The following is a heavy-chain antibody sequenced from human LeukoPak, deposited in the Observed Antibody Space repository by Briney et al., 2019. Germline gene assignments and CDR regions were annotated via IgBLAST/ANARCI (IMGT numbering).Heavy chain of an antibody. CDR3: ARDPVQDFDF. Sequence: TGGSLRLSCAASGFTFTNYWMTWVRQAPGKGLEWVANINKDGSEKQYVDSVKGRFTISRDNPKNSVYLRMSSLRVEDSAVYYCARDPVQDFDFWGQGIMVTVSS. V-gene: IGHV3-7*01. J-gene: IGHJ4*02. CDR1: GFTFTNYW. CDR2: INKDGSEK.